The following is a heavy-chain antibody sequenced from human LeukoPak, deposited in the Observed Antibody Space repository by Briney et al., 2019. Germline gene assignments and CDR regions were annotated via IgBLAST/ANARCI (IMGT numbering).Heavy chain of an antibody. CDR2: INPSGGST. Sequence: GASVKVSCKASGYTFTSYYMHWVRQAPGQGLEWMGIINPSGGSTSYAQKFQGRVTMTRDTSTSTVYMELSSLRSEDTAVYYCARDGITMVRGVNGEFDPWGQGTLVTVSS. CDR3: ARDGITMVRGVNGEFDP. D-gene: IGHD3-10*01. J-gene: IGHJ5*02. V-gene: IGHV1-46*01. CDR1: GYTFTSYY.